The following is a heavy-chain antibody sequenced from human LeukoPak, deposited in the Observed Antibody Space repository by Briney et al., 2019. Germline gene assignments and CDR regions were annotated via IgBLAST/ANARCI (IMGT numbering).Heavy chain of an antibody. CDR1: GFTFSSYW. J-gene: IGHJ4*02. CDR3: AGYCSGGSCYSGDY. D-gene: IGHD2-15*01. CDR2: INSDGSST. Sequence: GGSLRLSCAASGFTFSSYWMHWVRQAPGKGLVWVSRINSDGSSTSYAASVKGRFTISRDNAKNTLYLQMNSLRAEDTAVYYCAGYCSGGSCYSGDYWGQGTLVTVSS. V-gene: IGHV3-74*01.